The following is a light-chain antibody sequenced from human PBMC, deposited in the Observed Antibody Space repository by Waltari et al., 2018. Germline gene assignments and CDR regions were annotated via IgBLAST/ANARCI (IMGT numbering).Light chain of an antibody. CDR2: TNN. V-gene: IGLV1-44*01. J-gene: IGLJ2*01. CDR3: AAWDDSLNGVV. Sequence: QSVLTQPPSTSGTPGQRVAISCSVSSPNIGRNTVTWYQQLPGTAPKRLIYTNNQRPSGVPDRFSGSRSGTSASLAISGLQSEDEAGYHCAAWDDSLNGVVFGGGTKVTVL. CDR1: SPNIGRNT.